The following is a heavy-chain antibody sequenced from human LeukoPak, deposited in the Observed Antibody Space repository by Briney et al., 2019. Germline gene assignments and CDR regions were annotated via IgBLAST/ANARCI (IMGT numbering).Heavy chain of an antibody. D-gene: IGHD3-10*01. Sequence: ASVKVSCKVSGYTLTELSMHWVRQAPGKGLEWMGGFDPEDGETIYAQKFQGRVTMTEDTSTDTAYMELSSLRSEDTAVYYCATVSRKAMVRVPFDYWGQGTLVTVSS. J-gene: IGHJ4*02. CDR1: GYTLTELS. V-gene: IGHV1-24*01. CDR3: ATVSRKAMVRVPFDY. CDR2: FDPEDGET.